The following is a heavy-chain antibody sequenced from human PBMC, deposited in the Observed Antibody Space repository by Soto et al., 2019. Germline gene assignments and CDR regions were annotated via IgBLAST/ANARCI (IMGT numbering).Heavy chain of an antibody. J-gene: IGHJ5*02. CDR3: AKDLTRQLAYWLDP. CDR2: INAHSGGT. CDR1: GFSFTGYY. V-gene: IGHV1-2*02. D-gene: IGHD6-6*01. Sequence: ASVKVSCKASGFSFTGYYIHWLHQAPGQGLEWMGWINAHSGGTEYAQKFQGRVTLTRDTSIATAYLTLTSLASDDTALYYCAKDLTRQLAYWLDPWGQGTQVTVPQ.